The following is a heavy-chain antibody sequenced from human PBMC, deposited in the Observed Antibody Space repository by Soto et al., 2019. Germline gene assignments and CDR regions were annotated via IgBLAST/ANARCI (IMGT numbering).Heavy chain of an antibody. J-gene: IGHJ5*02. CDR2: FFSNDEK. CDR3: ARRYYGSGSYYNFDWFDP. V-gene: IGHV2-26*01. D-gene: IGHD3-10*01. Sequence: QVTLKESGPVLVKPTETLTLTCTVSGFSLSNARMGVSWIRQPPGKALEWLEHFFSNDEKSYSTSLKSRLTTSKDTSKSQVVLTMTNLDPVDTATYYCARRYYGSGSYYNFDWFDPWGQGTLVTVSS. CDR1: GFSLSNARMG.